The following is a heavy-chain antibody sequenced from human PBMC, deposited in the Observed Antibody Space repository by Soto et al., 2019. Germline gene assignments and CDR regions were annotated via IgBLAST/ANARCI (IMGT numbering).Heavy chain of an antibody. V-gene: IGHV1-69*01. Sequence: SVKGSCKASGGTFSRYAMNWLRQAPGQGLEWMGGIIPIFGTANYAQKFQGRVTITADESTSTAYMELSSLRSEDTAVYYCARDAGPFDYWGQGTLVTVSS. CDR2: IIPIFGTA. J-gene: IGHJ4*02. CDR3: ARDAGPFDY. D-gene: IGHD6-13*01. CDR1: GGTFSRYA.